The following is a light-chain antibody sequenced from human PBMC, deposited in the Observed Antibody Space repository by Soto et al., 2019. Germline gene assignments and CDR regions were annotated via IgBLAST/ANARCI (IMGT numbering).Light chain of an antibody. CDR1: INDVGGYNY. CDR3: MSYAGGNRFV. J-gene: IGLJ1*01. V-gene: IGLV2-8*01. Sequence: QPALTQPPSASGSPVQSGTISCAGTINDVGGYNYVSWYQQHPGKVPQLMIYQVTKRPSGVPDRFSASKSDTTASLTISGLQAEDEGDYYCMSYAGGNRFVFGTGTKVTVL. CDR2: QVT.